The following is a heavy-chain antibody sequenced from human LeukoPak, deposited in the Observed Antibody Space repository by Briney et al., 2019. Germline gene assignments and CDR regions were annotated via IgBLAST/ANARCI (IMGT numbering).Heavy chain of an antibody. CDR1: GFSFSAYT. CDR2: IDTSSSTI. J-gene: IGHJ4*02. Sequence: PGGSLRLSCVASGFSFSAYTMNWVRQAPGRGLEWLSHIDTSSSTIKYADSVKGRFTISRDNAKSSLYLLMSSLTAEDTAIYYCARALDYWGQGTLVTVSS. CDR3: ARALDY. V-gene: IGHV3-48*01.